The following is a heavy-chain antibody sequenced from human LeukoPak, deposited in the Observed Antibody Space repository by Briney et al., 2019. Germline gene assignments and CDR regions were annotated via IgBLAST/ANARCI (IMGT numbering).Heavy chain of an antibody. CDR1: GFTFNSYA. V-gene: IGHV3-7*01. CDR3: ARGPPYGSRGDYFDY. J-gene: IGHJ4*02. CDR2: VEKDASEK. Sequence: GGSLRVFCAASGFTFNSYAMSWVRQAPGKGLEWVASVEKDASEKYYVDSVKGRFTISRDNAKNSLYPQMSSLRVEDTAVYYCARGPPYGSRGDYFDYWGQGTLVTVSA. D-gene: IGHD3-10*01.